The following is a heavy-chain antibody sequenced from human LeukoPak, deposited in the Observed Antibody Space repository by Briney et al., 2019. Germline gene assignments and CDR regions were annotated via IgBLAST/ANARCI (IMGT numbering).Heavy chain of an antibody. J-gene: IGHJ6*03. CDR3: ARDPYSGSYGNYYYFMDV. CDR2: ISSSSSYI. V-gene: IGHV3-21*01. D-gene: IGHD1-26*01. Sequence: GGSLRLSCAASGFTFSSYSMNWVRQAPGKGLEWVSSISSSSSYIYYADSVKGRFTISRDNAKNSLYLQMNSLRAEDTAVYYCARDPYSGSYGNYYYFMDVWGKGTTVTISS. CDR1: GFTFSSYS.